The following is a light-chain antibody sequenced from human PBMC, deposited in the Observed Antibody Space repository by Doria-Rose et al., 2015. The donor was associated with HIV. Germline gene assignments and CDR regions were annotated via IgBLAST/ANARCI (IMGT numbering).Light chain of an antibody. Sequence: DIQVTQSPESLGMSLGERAILNCKSNQSLLYTSKNYLAWYQQKPGQPPKLLIYWASTRQSGVPARFSGSGSGTDFTLTISSLVAEDVAVYYCQQYYDTPSFGPGTTVDIK. CDR3: QQYYDTPS. CDR1: QSLLYTSKNY. CDR2: WAS. J-gene: IGKJ3*01. V-gene: IGKV4-1*01.